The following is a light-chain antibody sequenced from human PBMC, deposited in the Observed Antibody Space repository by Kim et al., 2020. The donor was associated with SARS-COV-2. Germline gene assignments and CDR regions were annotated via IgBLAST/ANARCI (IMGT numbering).Light chain of an antibody. Sequence: SASVGDRVTHTCRASQGIGNNLGWYQQKPGKAPERLIYSVSTLQSGVPSRFSGSGSGTEFTLTISSLQPEDFATYYCLQHNNYPFTFGQGTKLEIK. J-gene: IGKJ2*01. CDR1: QGIGNN. CDR2: SVS. CDR3: LQHNNYPFT. V-gene: IGKV1-17*01.